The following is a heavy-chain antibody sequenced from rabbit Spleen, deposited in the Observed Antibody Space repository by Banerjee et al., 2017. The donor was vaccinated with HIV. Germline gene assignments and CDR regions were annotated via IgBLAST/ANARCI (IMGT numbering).Heavy chain of an antibody. J-gene: IGHJ4*01. Sequence: QSLEESGGDLVKPGASLTLTCTASGFSFSSSYYMCWVRQAPGKGLEWIACINAVTGKAVYASWAKGRFTISKASSTTVTLQMTSLTVADTATYFCARASNSDGRVYARGFGLWGPGTLVTVS. D-gene: IGHD6-1*01. V-gene: IGHV1S40*01. CDR2: INAVTGKA. CDR3: ARASNSDGRVYARGFGL. CDR1: GFSFSSSYY.